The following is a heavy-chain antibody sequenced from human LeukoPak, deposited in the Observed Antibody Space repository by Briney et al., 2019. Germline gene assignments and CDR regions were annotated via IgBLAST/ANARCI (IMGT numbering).Heavy chain of an antibody. J-gene: IGHJ4*02. CDR1: GGTFSSYA. CDR2: IIPIFGTA. CDR3: VPTARYSSGWYNFDY. D-gene: IGHD6-19*01. Sequence: SVKVSCKASGGTFSSYAISWVRQAPGQGLEWMGGIIPIFGTANYAQKFQGRVTITTDESTSTAYMELSSLRSEDTAVYYCVPTARYSSGWYNFDYWGQGTLVTVSS. V-gene: IGHV1-69*05.